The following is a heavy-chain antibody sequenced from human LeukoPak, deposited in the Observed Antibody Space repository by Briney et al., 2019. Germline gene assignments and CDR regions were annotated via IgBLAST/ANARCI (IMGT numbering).Heavy chain of an antibody. V-gene: IGHV1-18*01. CDR1: GYTFTSYG. D-gene: IGHD6-19*01. CDR3: ANLNKKQWLGLNIYYYGMDV. J-gene: IGHJ6*02. CDR2: ISAYNGNT. Sequence: ASVKVSCKASGYTFTSYGISWVRQAPGQGLEWMGWISAYNGNTNYAQKLQGRVTMTTNTSTSIAYMELRSLRSDDTAVYYCANLNKKQWLGLNIYYYGMDVWGQGTTVTVSS.